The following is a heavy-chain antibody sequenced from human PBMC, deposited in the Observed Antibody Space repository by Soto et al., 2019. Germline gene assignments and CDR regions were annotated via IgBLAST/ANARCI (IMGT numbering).Heavy chain of an antibody. CDR3: ARGEGVDYSNYGDYYYYGMDV. D-gene: IGHD4-4*01. V-gene: IGHV1-18*04. CDR2: ISAYNGNT. CDR1: GYTFTSYG. Sequence: ASVKVSCKASGYTFTSYGISWVRQAPGQGLEWMGWISAYNGNTNYAQKLQGRVTMTTDTSTSTAYMELRSLRSDDTAVYYCARGEGVDYSNYGDYYYYGMDVWGQGTTVTV. J-gene: IGHJ6*02.